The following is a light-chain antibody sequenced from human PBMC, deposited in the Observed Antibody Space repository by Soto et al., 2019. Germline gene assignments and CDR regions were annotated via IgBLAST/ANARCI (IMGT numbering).Light chain of an antibody. CDR3: TSYAGGNNV. J-gene: IGLJ1*01. CDR1: SINVGGYNY. Sequence: QSVLTQPPSASGSPGQPVTIPATGTSINVGGYNYVSWYQQHPGKVPKLMVYEVNKRPSGVPDRFSGSKSGNTASLTVSGLQAEDEADYYCTSYAGGNNVFGTGTKLTVL. V-gene: IGLV2-8*01. CDR2: EVN.